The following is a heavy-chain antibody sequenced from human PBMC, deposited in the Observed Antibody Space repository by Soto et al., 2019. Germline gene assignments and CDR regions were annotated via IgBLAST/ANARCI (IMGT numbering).Heavy chain of an antibody. J-gene: IGHJ5*02. D-gene: IGHD4-4*01. CDR1: GGSISSGDYY. CDR2: IYYSGST. CDR3: ARAGNSGWFDP. V-gene: IGHV4-30-4*01. Sequence: LSLTCTVSGGSISSGDYYWSWIRQPPGKGLEWIGYIYYSGSTYYNPSLKSRVTTSVDTSKNQFSLKLSSVTAADTAVYYCARAGNSGWFDPWGQGTLVTVSS.